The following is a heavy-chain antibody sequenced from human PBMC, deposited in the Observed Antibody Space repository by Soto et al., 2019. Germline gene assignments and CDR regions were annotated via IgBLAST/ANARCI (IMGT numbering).Heavy chain of an antibody. Sequence: SDTLSLTCTVSGGSISSGGYYWSWIRQHPGKGLEWIGYIYYSGSTYYNPSLKSRVTISVDTSKNQFSLKLSSVTAADTAVYYCARLGFSGYPYYFDYWGQGTLVTVSS. V-gene: IGHV4-31*03. CDR2: IYYSGST. D-gene: IGHD3-22*01. CDR3: ARLGFSGYPYYFDY. J-gene: IGHJ4*02. CDR1: GGSISSGGYY.